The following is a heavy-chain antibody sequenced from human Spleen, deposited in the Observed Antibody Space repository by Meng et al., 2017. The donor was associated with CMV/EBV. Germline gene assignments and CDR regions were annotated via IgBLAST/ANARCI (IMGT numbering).Heavy chain of an antibody. Sequence: SETLSLTCTVSGGSISSSSYYWGWIRQPPGKGLEWIGSIYYSGSTYYNPSLKSRVTISVDTTKNQFSLKLSSVTAADTAVYYCARDASTGDAFDIWGQGKMVTVSS. CDR1: GGSISSSSYY. V-gene: IGHV4-39*07. J-gene: IGHJ3*02. D-gene: IGHD5/OR15-5a*01. CDR2: IYYSGST. CDR3: ARDASTGDAFDI.